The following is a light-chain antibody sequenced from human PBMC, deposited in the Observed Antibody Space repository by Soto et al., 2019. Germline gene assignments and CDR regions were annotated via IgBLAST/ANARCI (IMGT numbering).Light chain of an antibody. CDR3: QPYSSYTRT. J-gene: IGKJ5*01. CDR1: QGISTF. CDR2: TAS. V-gene: IGKV1D-16*01. Sequence: DIPLTQSPSSLSASVGDRVTISCRASQGISTFLAWYQQKPGKAPKSLIKTASTLQSGVPSRFSGSGSDTDFILTISSLQPEDFATYYCQPYSSYTRTFGQGTRLDLK.